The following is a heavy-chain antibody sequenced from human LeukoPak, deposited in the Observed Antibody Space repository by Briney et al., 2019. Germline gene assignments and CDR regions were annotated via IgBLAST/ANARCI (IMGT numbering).Heavy chain of an antibody. CDR3: ARETREAGSGDHQTDSFDV. CDR2: INSDGSRP. Sequence: PGGSLSLSCAASRFCIREYWRHWVRQAPGKGLVWVSRINSDGSRPSYADSVKGRFTISRDNAKNTPYLQMNSLRVEDTALYYCARETREAGSGDHQTDSFDVWGQGTMVSVSS. J-gene: IGHJ3*01. D-gene: IGHD2-15*01. CDR1: RFCIREYW. V-gene: IGHV3-74*01.